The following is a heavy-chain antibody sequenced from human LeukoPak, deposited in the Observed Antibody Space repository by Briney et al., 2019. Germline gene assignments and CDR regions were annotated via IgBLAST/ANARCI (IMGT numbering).Heavy chain of an antibody. CDR1: GFTFSDYY. D-gene: IGHD5-12*01. J-gene: IGHJ6*03. CDR3: ARGGYDYVFYAYYYYYMDV. CDR2: ISSSGSTI. Sequence: NPGGSLRLSCAASGFTFSDYYMSWIRQAPGKGLEWVSYISSSGSTIYYADSVKGRFTISRDNAKNSLYLQMNSLRAEDTAVYYCARGGYDYVFYAYYYYYMDVWGKGTTVTVSS. V-gene: IGHV3-11*04.